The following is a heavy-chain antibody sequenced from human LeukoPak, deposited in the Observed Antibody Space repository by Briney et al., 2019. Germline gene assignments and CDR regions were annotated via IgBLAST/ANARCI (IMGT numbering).Heavy chain of an antibody. D-gene: IGHD3-3*01. V-gene: IGHV3-21*01. CDR2: ISSSSSYI. J-gene: IGHJ4*02. Sequence: GGSLRLSCAASGFTFSSYSMNWVRQAPGKGLECVSSISSSSSYIYYADSVKGRFTISRDNAKNSLYLQMNSLRAEDTAVYYCATTTEDDFWSGQVSYYFDYWGQGTLVTVSS. CDR3: ATTTEDDFWSGQVSYYFDY. CDR1: GFTFSSYS.